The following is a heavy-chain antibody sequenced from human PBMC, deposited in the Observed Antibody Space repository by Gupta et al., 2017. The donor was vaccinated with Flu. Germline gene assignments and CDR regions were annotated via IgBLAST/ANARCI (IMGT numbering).Heavy chain of an antibody. CDR2: IWYDGSNK. CDR3: ARELRGATGRDAFDI. Sequence: QVQLVESGGGVVQPGRSLRLSCAASGFTFSSYGMHWVRQAPGKGLEWGAVIWYDGSNKYYADAVKGRFTISRDNAKNTLYLQMNRLRAEATAVYYCARELRGATGRDAFDIGGQVTMVTVYS. D-gene: IGHD1-26*01. V-gene: IGHV3-33*01. CDR1: GFTFSSYG. J-gene: IGHJ3*02.